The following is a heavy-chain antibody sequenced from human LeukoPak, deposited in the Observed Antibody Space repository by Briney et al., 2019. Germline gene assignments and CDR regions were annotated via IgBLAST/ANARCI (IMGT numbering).Heavy chain of an antibody. D-gene: IGHD4-17*01. J-gene: IGHJ6*02. CDR2: ISGSAGGT. CDR3: AKAMTTGYYYYAMDV. Sequence: PGGSLRLSCAASGFTFSSYAMSWVRQAPGKGLEWVSTISGSAGGTYYADSVKGRFTISRDNSKNTLYLQMNSLRAEDTAVYYCAKAMTTGYYYYAMDVWGQGTTVTVS. V-gene: IGHV3-23*01. CDR1: GFTFSSYA.